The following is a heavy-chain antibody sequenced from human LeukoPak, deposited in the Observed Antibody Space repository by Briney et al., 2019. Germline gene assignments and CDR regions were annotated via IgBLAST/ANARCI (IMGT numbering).Heavy chain of an antibody. J-gene: IGHJ4*02. Sequence: GESLKISCKGSGYTFSNYWIGWVRQMPGKGPEWMGLIYPGDSDTRYSPSFQGQVTISADKSISTAYLQWSSLKASDTAMYYCARSYGYSSSWLDYWGQGTLVTVSS. CDR1: GYTFSNYW. D-gene: IGHD6-13*01. CDR3: ARSYGYSSSWLDY. V-gene: IGHV5-51*01. CDR2: IYPGDSDT.